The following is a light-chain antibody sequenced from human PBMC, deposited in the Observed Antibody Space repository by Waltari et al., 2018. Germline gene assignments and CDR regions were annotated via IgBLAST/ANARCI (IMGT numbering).Light chain of an antibody. J-gene: IGLJ3*02. CDR3: QSYDRSLSGWV. V-gene: IGLV1-40*01. CDR1: SSNIGAGYD. CDR2: GNI. Sequence: QSVLTQPPSVSGAPGQRVTISCTGSSSNIGAGYDVHWYQQLPGTAPKRLSYGNINRPSGVPDRFSGSQSGTSPSLAITGLLAEDEGDYYCQSYDRSLSGWVFGGGTKLTVL.